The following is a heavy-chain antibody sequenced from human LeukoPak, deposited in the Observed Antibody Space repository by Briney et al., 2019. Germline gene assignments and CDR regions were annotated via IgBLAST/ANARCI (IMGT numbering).Heavy chain of an antibody. Sequence: ASVKVSCKASGYTFTSYAMHWVRQAPGQRLEWMGWINAGNGNTKYSQKFQGRVTITRDTSASTAYMELSSLRSEDTAVYYCARGGPLWFGEKGYAFDIWGQGTMVTVSS. D-gene: IGHD3-10*01. J-gene: IGHJ3*02. CDR3: ARGGPLWFGEKGYAFDI. CDR2: INAGNGNT. CDR1: GYTFTSYA. V-gene: IGHV1-3*01.